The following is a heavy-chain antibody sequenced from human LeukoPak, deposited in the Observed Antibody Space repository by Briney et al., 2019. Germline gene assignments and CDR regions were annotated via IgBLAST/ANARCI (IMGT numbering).Heavy chain of an antibody. CDR3: ARSLWFGDSNLDY. V-gene: IGHV3-7*01. CDR2: IKQDGSEK. D-gene: IGHD3-10*01. Sequence: PGGSLRLSCAASGFPYSTYWMSWVRQAPGKGLEWVANIKQDGSEKYYVDSVRGRFTISRDNTKNSLYLQMSSLRAEDTAMYYCARSLWFGDSNLDYWGQGTLVTVSS. CDR1: GFPYSTYW. J-gene: IGHJ4*02.